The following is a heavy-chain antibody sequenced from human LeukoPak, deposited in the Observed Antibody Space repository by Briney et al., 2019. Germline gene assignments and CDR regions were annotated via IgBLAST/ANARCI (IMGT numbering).Heavy chain of an antibody. CDR1: GGSISSGDYY. CDR3: AREPLYSSGWYDY. V-gene: IGHV4-30-4*01. J-gene: IGHJ4*02. D-gene: IGHD6-19*01. Sequence: SETLSLTCTVSGGSISSGDYYWSWIRQPPGKGLEWIGYIYYSGSTYHNPSLKSRVTISVDTSKNQFSLKLSSVTAADTAVYYCAREPLYSSGWYDYWGQGTLVTVSS. CDR2: IYYSGST.